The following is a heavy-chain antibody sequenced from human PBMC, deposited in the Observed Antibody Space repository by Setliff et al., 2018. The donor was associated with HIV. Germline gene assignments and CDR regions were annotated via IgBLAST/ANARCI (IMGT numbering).Heavy chain of an antibody. CDR1: GGSISSSSYY. J-gene: IGHJ6*03. CDR2: IYYSGST. Sequence: SETLSLTCPVSGGSISSSSYYWGWIRQSPGKGLEWIGSIYYSGSTYYNMSLKSRVTISVDTSKNQFSLKLSSVTAADTAVYYCARGLVRMAPNMDVWGKGTTVTVSS. CDR3: ARGLVRMAPNMDV. V-gene: IGHV4-39*01. D-gene: IGHD2-8*01.